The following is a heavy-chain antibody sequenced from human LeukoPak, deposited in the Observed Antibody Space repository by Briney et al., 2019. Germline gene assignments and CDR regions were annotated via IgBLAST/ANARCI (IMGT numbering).Heavy chain of an antibody. CDR1: GYTFTTSD. CDR2: MNPNSGNA. J-gene: IGHJ3*02. CDR3: ARGSSRSFDI. Sequence: GASVKVSCKASGYTFTTSDINGVRQAPGQGLQWMGWMNPNSGNAVYAQKFQGRVTMTRDTPINTAYMELSSLRFEDTAVYYCARGSSRSFDIWGLGTMVTVSS. D-gene: IGHD3-10*01. V-gene: IGHV1-8*01.